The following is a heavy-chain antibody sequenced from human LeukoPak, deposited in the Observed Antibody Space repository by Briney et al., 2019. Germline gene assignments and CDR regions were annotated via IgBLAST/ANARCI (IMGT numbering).Heavy chain of an antibody. Sequence: SETLSLTCSVSGGFISSYFWSWIRQPPGKGLECIGYIYYSGRTNSGSTNYNPSLESRVTISVDTSKNQFSLKLRSVTAADTAMYYCARPRLTRKWELPYYWGQGSLVTVSS. J-gene: IGHJ4*02. CDR1: GGFISSYF. CDR3: ARPRLTRKWELPYY. D-gene: IGHD1-26*01. V-gene: IGHV4-59*12. CDR2: IYYSGRTNSGST.